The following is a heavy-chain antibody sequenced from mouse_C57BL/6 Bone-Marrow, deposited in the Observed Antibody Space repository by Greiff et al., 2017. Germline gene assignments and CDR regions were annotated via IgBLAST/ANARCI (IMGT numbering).Heavy chain of an antibody. CDR3: EILRSGNAWYFDV. D-gene: IGHD2-1*01. J-gene: IGHJ1*03. V-gene: IGHV1-47*01. Sequence: QVQLQQSGAELVKPGASVKMSCKASGYTFTTYPIEWMKQNHGKSLEWIGNFHPYNDDTKYNEKFKGKATFTVEKSSSTAYLELSRLTSDDSAVDYYEILRSGNAWYFDVWGTGTTVTVSS. CDR2: FHPYNDDT. CDR1: GYTFTTYP.